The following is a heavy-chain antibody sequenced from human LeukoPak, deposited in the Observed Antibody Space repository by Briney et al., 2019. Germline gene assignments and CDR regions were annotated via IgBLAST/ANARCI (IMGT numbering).Heavy chain of an antibody. CDR2: IWYDGSNK. D-gene: IGHD3-10*01. CDR3: ARDLSWFGEFDY. V-gene: IGHV3-33*08. J-gene: IGHJ4*02. Sequence: GGSLRLSCAASGFTFSSYGMHWVRQAPGKGLEWVAVIWYDGSNKYYADSVRGRFTISRDNSKNTLYLQMNSLRAEDTAVYYCARDLSWFGEFDYWGQGTLVTVSS. CDR1: GFTFSSYG.